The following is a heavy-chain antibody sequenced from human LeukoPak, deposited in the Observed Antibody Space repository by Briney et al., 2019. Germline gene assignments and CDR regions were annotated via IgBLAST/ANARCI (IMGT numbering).Heavy chain of an antibody. CDR2: MNHDGSEK. D-gene: IGHD1-1*01. J-gene: IGHJ4*02. Sequence: GGSLRLSCAASGFTFSSYWMNWVRQAPGKGLEWVANMNHDGSEKYYIDSVKGRFTISRDNAKNSLYLQMNSLRAEDTAVYYCAKDLTTLPTALSNGGQGTLVTVSS. CDR3: AKDLTTLPTALSN. CDR1: GFTFSSYW. V-gene: IGHV3-7*03.